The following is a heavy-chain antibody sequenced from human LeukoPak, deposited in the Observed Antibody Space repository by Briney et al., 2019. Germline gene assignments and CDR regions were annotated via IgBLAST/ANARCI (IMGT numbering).Heavy chain of an antibody. J-gene: IGHJ6*02. D-gene: IGHD3-16*01. CDR1: GFTFSSYW. CDR3: ARGGGLDV. Sequence: GGSLRLSCAASGFTFSSYWINWARQAPGKGLEWVASINHNGNVNYYVDSVKGRFTIFRGSAKNSLYLQMSNLRAEDTAVYFCARGGGLDVWGQGATVTVSS. CDR2: INHNGNVN. V-gene: IGHV3-7*03.